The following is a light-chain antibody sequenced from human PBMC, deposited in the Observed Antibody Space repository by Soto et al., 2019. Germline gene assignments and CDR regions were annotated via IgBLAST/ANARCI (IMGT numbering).Light chain of an antibody. CDR1: QSVSSSY. Sequence: EIVLTQSPGTLSLSPGERATLSCRASQSVSSSYLAWYQQKRGQDPRLLIYGSSSRATGIPNRFTGSETLTDFTLTISRLEPEDFAVYYCQRYGSTPPYTFGQRTKRQIK. J-gene: IGKJ2*01. V-gene: IGKV3-20*01. CDR2: GSS. CDR3: QRYGSTPPYT.